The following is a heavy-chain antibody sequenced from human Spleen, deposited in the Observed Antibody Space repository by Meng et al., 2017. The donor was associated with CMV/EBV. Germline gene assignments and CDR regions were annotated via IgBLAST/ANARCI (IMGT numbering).Heavy chain of an antibody. J-gene: IGHJ4*02. V-gene: IGHV1-2*06. CDR1: GYTFTGYS. D-gene: IGHD4-17*01. CDR3: ARAGAAVTTNFDF. CDR2: INPNSGVT. Sequence: QVQLVQSGAEVKKPGAAVKVSCKASGYTFTGYSLHWVRQAPGQGLEWMGRINPNSGVTNYAQNFQGRVTMTRDTSISTAYLELRSLRSDDSAMYYCARAGAAVTTNFDFWGQGTLVTVSS.